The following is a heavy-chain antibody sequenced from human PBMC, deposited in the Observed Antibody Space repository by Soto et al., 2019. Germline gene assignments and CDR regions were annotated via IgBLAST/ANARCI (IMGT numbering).Heavy chain of an antibody. CDR2: ISAYNGNT. Sequence: QVQLVQSGAEVKKPGASVKVSCKVSGYTFTSYGISWVRQAPGQGLEWMGWISAYNGNTNYAQKLQGRVTMTTDTSTSTAYMELRSLRSDDTAVYYCARSLWKQLDPDDAFDIWGQGTMVTVSS. V-gene: IGHV1-18*01. CDR1: GYTFTSYG. D-gene: IGHD6-13*01. J-gene: IGHJ3*02. CDR3: ARSLWKQLDPDDAFDI.